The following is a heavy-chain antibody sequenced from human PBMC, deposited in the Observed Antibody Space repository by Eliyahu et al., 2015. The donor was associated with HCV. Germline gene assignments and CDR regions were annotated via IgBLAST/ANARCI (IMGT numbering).Heavy chain of an antibody. J-gene: IGHJ3*02. V-gene: IGHV3-9*01. Sequence: GQLVESGGDLVQPGRSLXLSCAASGFTFDNFAMPWVRQAPGEGPEWVAGVNWKGNSPSYADSVQGRFTISRDNAKNSVYLQMTALTVEDTAMYFCARDVADIVVAPTSFYIWGQGTMVTVS. D-gene: IGHD2-15*01. CDR2: VNWKGNSP. CDR3: ARDVADIVVAPTSFYI. CDR1: GFTFDNFA.